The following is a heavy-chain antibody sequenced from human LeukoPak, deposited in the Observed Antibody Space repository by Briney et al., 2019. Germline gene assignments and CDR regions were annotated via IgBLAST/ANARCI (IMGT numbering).Heavy chain of an antibody. Sequence: SETLSLTCTVSGGSISSGSYYWSWIRQPAGKGLEWIGRIYTSGSTYYNPSLKSRVTISVDTSKNQFSLKLSSVTAADTAVYYCARDRSIAVANWGQGTLVTVSS. D-gene: IGHD6-19*01. CDR2: IYTSGST. V-gene: IGHV4-61*02. J-gene: IGHJ4*02. CDR1: GGSISSGSYY. CDR3: ARDRSIAVAN.